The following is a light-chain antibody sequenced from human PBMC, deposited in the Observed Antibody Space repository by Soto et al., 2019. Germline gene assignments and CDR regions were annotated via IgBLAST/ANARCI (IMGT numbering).Light chain of an antibody. V-gene: IGKV1-8*01. J-gene: IGKJ3*01. Sequence: AIRMTQSPSSFSASTGDRVTITCRASQGISSYLAWYQQKPGKAPKLLIYAASSLQSGIPSRFSGSGSGTEFTLTISCLQSEDFATYYCQQSYSYPPSFGPGTKVDIK. CDR1: QGISSY. CDR3: QQSYSYPPS. CDR2: AAS.